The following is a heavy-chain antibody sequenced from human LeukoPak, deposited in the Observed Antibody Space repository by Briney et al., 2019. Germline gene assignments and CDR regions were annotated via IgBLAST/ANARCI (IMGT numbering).Heavy chain of an antibody. V-gene: IGHV3-23*01. CDR3: VRDGGDFYGSGSYLAY. Sequence: GGSLRLSCAASGFTFSSYAMSWVRQAPGKGLEWVSAISGSGGSTYYADSVKGRFTISRDNSKNTLYLQMNSLRAEDTAAYYCVRDGGDFYGSGSYLAYWGQGTLVTVSS. D-gene: IGHD3-10*01. J-gene: IGHJ4*02. CDR1: GFTFSSYA. CDR2: ISGSGGST.